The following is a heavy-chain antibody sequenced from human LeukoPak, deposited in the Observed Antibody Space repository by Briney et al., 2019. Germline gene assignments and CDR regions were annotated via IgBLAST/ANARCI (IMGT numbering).Heavy chain of an antibody. CDR3: STGSGHAFDI. CDR1: GFTFDDYA. J-gene: IGHJ3*02. V-gene: IGHV3-74*01. Sequence: GRSLRLSCAASGFTFDDYAMHWVRQAPGKGLEWVSGINSDGSSTSYADSVKGRFTISRDNAKNTLYVQMNSLRAEDTAVYYCSTGSGHAFDIWGRGTMVTVSS. D-gene: IGHD3-10*01. CDR2: INSDGSST.